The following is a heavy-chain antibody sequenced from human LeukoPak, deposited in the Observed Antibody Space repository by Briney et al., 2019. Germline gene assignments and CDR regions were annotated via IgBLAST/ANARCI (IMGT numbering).Heavy chain of an antibody. CDR2: IKQDGSEK. Sequence: GGSLRLSCAASGFTFSNYAISWVRQAPGKGLEWVANIKQDGSEKYYVDSVKGRFTISRDNAKNSLYLQMNSLRAEDTAVYYCASLLSGSNQINDYWGQGTLVTVSS. CDR1: GFTFSNYA. J-gene: IGHJ4*02. CDR3: ASLLSGSNQINDY. D-gene: IGHD1-26*01. V-gene: IGHV3-7*01.